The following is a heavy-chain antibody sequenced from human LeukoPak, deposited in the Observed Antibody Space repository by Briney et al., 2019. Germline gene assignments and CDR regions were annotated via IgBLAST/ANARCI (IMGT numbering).Heavy chain of an antibody. J-gene: IGHJ4*02. V-gene: IGHV3-21*01. Sequence: PGGSLRLSCAASGFTFSSYNMNWVRQAPGKGLEWVSSISNTGSYIYYADSVKGRFTISRDNAKNSLYLQMNSLRAEDTAVYYCTRHYYDSSGYYPVGYFDYWGQGTLVTVSS. CDR3: TRHYYDSSGYYPVGYFDY. CDR1: GFTFSSYN. CDR2: ISNTGSYI. D-gene: IGHD3-22*01.